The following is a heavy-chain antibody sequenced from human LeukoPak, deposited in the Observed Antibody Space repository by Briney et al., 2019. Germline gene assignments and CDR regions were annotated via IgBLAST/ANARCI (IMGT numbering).Heavy chain of an antibody. V-gene: IGHV1-2*02. CDR3: STEDKYCTGANCGVF. CDR1: GYTFIGYY. CDR2: LNPNSGGT. D-gene: IGHD2-8*02. Sequence: ASVKVSCKASGYTFIGYYIHWVRQAPGQGLEWMGCLNPNSGGTNYALKFQGRVTMTRDTSTSTAYLELRRLRSDDTAVYYCSTEDKYCTGANCGVFWGQGTLVTVSS. J-gene: IGHJ4*02.